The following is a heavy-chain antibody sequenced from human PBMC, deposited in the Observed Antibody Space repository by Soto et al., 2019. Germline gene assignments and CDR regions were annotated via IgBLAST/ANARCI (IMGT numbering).Heavy chain of an antibody. D-gene: IGHD3-3*01. CDR2: ISGSGGST. Sequence: GGSLRLSCAASGFTFSSYAMSWVRQAPGKGLEWVSAISGSGGSTYYADSVKGRFTISRDNSRNTLYLQMNSLRAEDTAVYYCAKDRVYDFWSAPLRWFDPWGQGTRVTAPQ. CDR1: GFTFSSYA. V-gene: IGHV3-23*01. J-gene: IGHJ5*02. CDR3: AKDRVYDFWSAPLRWFDP.